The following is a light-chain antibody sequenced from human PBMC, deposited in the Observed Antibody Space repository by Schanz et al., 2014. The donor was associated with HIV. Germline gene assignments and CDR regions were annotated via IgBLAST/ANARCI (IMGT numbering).Light chain of an antibody. Sequence: QSALTQPPSASGSPGQSVTISCTGTSSDVGGYNYVSWYQQHPGKAPKLMIYDVSNRPSGVSNRFSGSKSGNTASLTVSGLQAEDEADYYCAAWDDSLNGQIFGGGTKLTVL. CDR2: DVS. J-gene: IGLJ2*01. V-gene: IGLV2-8*01. CDR3: AAWDDSLNGQI. CDR1: SSDVGGYNY.